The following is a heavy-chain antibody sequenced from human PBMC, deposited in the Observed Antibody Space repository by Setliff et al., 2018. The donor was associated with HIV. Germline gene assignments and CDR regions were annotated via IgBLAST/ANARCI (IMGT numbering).Heavy chain of an antibody. CDR3: ARLEYYYYMDV. Sequence: PSETLSLTCTVSGGSISSSRSYWGWIRQPPGKGLDWIGYIYYSGSTYYNPSLKSRVTISLDTTTNQFALKLSSVTAADTAVYYCARLEYYYYMDVWGKGTTVTVSS. D-gene: IGHD3-3*01. CDR2: IYYSGST. V-gene: IGHV4-39*01. J-gene: IGHJ6*03. CDR1: GGSISSSRSY.